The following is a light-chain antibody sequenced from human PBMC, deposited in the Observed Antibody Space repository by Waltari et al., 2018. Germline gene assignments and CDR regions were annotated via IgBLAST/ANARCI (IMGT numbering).Light chain of an antibody. CDR1: QSFSTW. Sequence: DIQMTQSPSTLSASVGDRVTITCRACQSFSTWLAWYQQKPGKPPRLLIYKASTLDSGVPSRFSGSGSESEFTLTITSLQPDDFATYFCQQYNNYPWTFGQGTKVEIK. J-gene: IGKJ1*01. CDR2: KAS. V-gene: IGKV1-5*03. CDR3: QQYNNYPWT.